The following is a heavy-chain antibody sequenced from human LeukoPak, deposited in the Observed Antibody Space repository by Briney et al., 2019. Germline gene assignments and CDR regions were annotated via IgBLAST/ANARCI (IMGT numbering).Heavy chain of an antibody. D-gene: IGHD2-15*01. J-gene: IGHJ6*02. CDR1: GGSISSYY. CDR3: ARLSDIVVVVAPYGMDV. Sequence: PSETLSLTCTVSGGSISSYYWSWVRQPPGKGLEWIGEIYHSGSTNYNPSLKSRVAISVDKSKNQFSLKLSSVTAADTAVYYCARLSDIVVVVAPYGMDVWGQGTTVTVSS. CDR2: IYHSGST. V-gene: IGHV4-4*02.